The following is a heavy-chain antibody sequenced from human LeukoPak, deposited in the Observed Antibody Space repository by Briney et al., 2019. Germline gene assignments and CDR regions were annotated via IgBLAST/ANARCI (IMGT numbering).Heavy chain of an antibody. D-gene: IGHD3-10*01. CDR2: ISAYNGNT. J-gene: IGHJ4*02. CDR1: GYTFTSYG. CDR3: ARWTMVRGVPFDY. Sequence: VASVKVSCKASGYTFTSYGISWVRQAPGQGLEWMGWISAYNGNTNYAQKLQGRVTMTTDTSTSTAYVELRSLRSDDTAVYYCARWTMVRGVPFDYWGQGTLVTVSS. V-gene: IGHV1-18*01.